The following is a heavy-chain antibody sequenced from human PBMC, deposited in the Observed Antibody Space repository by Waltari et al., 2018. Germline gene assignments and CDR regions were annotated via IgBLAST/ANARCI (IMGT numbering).Heavy chain of an antibody. J-gene: IGHJ3*02. CDR2: IRSKANSYAT. V-gene: IGHV3-73*02. CDR1: GFTFSGSA. Sequence: EVQLVESGGGLVQPGGSLKLSCAASGFTFSGSAMHWVSQASGKGLEWVGRIRSKANSYATAYAASVKGRFTISRDDSKNTAYLQMNSLKTEDTAVYYCTRPTYYYDSTGPTDAFDIWGQGTMVTVSS. CDR3: TRPTYYYDSTGPTDAFDI. D-gene: IGHD3-22*01.